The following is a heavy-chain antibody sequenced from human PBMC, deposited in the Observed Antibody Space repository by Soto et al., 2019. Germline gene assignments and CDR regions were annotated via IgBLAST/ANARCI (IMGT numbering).Heavy chain of an antibody. CDR2: IWYDGGNK. CDR1: GFTFSNYG. V-gene: IGHV3-33*01. CDR3: ARGSYVWGSYRIDY. J-gene: IGHJ4*02. Sequence: QVQLVESGGGVVQPGRSLRLSCAASGFTFSNYGMHWVRQALGKGLEWVTFIWYDGGNKYYAGSVKGRFTISRDNSKNTLYLQMNSLRPEDTAVYYCARGSYVWGSYRIDYWGQGTLVTVSS. D-gene: IGHD3-16*02.